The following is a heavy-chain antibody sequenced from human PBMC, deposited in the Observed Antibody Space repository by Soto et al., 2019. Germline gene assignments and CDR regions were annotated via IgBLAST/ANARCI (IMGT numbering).Heavy chain of an antibody. CDR3: ASSRGSTVPLDY. Sequence: QLQLQESGSGLVKPSQTLSLTCAVSGGSISSGGYSWSWIRQPPGKGLEWIGYIYHSGSTYYNPSLKSRVTISVDRSQNQFSLKLSSVTAADTAVYYCASSRGSTVPLDYWGQGTLVTVS. CDR2: IYHSGST. J-gene: IGHJ4*02. CDR1: GGSISSGGYS. D-gene: IGHD3-16*01. V-gene: IGHV4-30-2*01.